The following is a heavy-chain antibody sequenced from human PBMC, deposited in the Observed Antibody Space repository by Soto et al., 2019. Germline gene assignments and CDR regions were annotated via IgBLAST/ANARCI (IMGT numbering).Heavy chain of an antibody. CDR2: IYYSGST. CDR1: GGSVSSGSYY. D-gene: IGHD6-6*01. Sequence: SETLSLTCTVSGGSVSSGSYYWSWIRQPPGKGLEWIGYIYYSGSTNYNPSLKSRVTISVDTSKNQFSLKLSSVTAADTAVYYCARDHFGSSSAFDYWGQGTLVTVSS. V-gene: IGHV4-61*01. CDR3: ARDHFGSSSAFDY. J-gene: IGHJ4*02.